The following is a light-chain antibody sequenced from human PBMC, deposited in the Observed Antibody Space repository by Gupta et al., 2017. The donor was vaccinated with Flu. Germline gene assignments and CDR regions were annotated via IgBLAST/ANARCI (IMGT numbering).Light chain of an antibody. V-gene: IGKV1-39*01. J-gene: IGKJ1*01. CDR2: AAS. CDR1: QTITHY. Sequence: PSSLSASIGDRVTITCRASQTITHYLNWYQQKRGKPPKLLMYAASNLQSGVPSRFSGSASGTDFTLTISGLQPEDCTTYYCQQRVSTPWTFGQGTKVEIK. CDR3: QQRVSTPWT.